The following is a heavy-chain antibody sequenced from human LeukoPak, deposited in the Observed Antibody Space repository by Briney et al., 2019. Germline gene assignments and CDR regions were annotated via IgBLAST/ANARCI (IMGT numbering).Heavy chain of an antibody. CDR2: ISPDSRDT. CDR3: ARTARLLGH. J-gene: IGHJ4*02. CDR1: GITFSDQY. V-gene: IGHV3-11*06. Sequence: PGGSLRLSCAVSGITFSDQYMNWLRQAPGEGLEWVSYISPDSRDTNYIDSVKGRFIISRDNARNSLFLQMNSLRAEDTAVYYCARTARLLGHWGQGTLVTVSS. D-gene: IGHD2-15*01.